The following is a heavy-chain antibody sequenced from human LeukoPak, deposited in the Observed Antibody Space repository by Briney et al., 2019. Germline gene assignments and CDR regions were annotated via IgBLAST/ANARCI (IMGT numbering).Heavy chain of an antibody. J-gene: IGHJ1*01. V-gene: IGHV3-73*01. CDR2: IRSEANSYAT. D-gene: IGHD3-9*01. CDR1: GFTFSGSA. CDR3: AKSYDIF. Sequence: SGGSLKLSCAASGFTFSGSAMHWVRQASGKGLEWVGRIRSEANSYATLYVASVKGRFTISRDDSKNTLYLQMNSLRAEDTAVYYCAKSYDIFWGQGTLVTVSS.